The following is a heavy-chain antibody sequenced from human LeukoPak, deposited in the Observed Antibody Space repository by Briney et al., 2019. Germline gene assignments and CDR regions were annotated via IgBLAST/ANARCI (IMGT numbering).Heavy chain of an antibody. D-gene: IGHD5-18*01. CDR2: ISGSGGTT. CDR3: AKDQGIQLWLKYFQH. Sequence: EGSLRLSCAASGFTFNNYAMTWVRQAPGKGLEWVSAISGSGGTTLYADSVKGRFTISRDNSKSTLYLQMNSLRAEDTAVYYCAKDQGIQLWLKYFQHWGQGTLVTVSS. CDR1: GFTFNNYA. V-gene: IGHV3-23*01. J-gene: IGHJ1*01.